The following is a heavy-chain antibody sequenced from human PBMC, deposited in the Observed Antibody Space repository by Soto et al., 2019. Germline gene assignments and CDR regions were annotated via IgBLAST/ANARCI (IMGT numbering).Heavy chain of an antibody. V-gene: IGHV3-23*01. CDR2: INGGGGST. Sequence: GGSLRLSCAASGFTFSNYAMSWVRQAPGKGLEWVSTINGGGGSTYFADSVKGRFTISRDNSKNTLYLQMNSLRAEETAVYYCAKGWNFGSHYYYYGMDVWGQGTTVTSP. D-gene: IGHD1-7*01. J-gene: IGHJ6*02. CDR1: GFTFSNYA. CDR3: AKGWNFGSHYYYYGMDV.